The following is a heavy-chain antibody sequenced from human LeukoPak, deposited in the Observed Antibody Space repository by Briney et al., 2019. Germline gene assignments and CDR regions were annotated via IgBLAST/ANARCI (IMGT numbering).Heavy chain of an antibody. J-gene: IGHJ4*02. V-gene: IGHV3-15*01. CDR2: IKSKTDGGTT. CDR1: GFTFNDAW. Sequence: GGSLRLSCAASGFTFNDAWLNWVRQAPGKGLEWVGRIKSKTDGGTTDYAAPVKGRFTISRDDSKNTLYLQMNSLKTEDTAVYYCTTEGIAAAGFDYWGQGTLVTVSS. D-gene: IGHD6-13*01. CDR3: TTEGIAAAGFDY.